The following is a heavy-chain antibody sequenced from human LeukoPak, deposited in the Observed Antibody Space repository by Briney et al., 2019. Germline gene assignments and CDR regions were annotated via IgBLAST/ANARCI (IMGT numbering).Heavy chain of an antibody. CDR1: GGSISSYY. Sequence: SETLSLTCTVSGGSISSYYWSWIRQPAGKGLEWIGRIYTCGSTNYNPSLKSRVTMSVDTSKNQFSLKLSSVTAADTAVYYCARDAEDSSSPDYWGQGTLVTVSS. J-gene: IGHJ4*02. D-gene: IGHD6-13*01. CDR2: IYTCGST. V-gene: IGHV4-4*07. CDR3: ARDAEDSSSPDY.